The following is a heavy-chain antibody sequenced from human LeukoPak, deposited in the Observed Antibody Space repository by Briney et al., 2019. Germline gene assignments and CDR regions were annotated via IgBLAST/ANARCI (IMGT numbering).Heavy chain of an antibody. D-gene: IGHD3-16*01. CDR2: IYYSGST. Sequence: PSETLSLTCTVFGGSISSSSYYWGWIRQPPGKGLEWIGSIYYSGSTYYNPSLKSRVAISVDTSKNQFSLKLSSVTAADTAVYYCARGGVSAPIDCWGRGTLVTVSS. CDR1: GGSISSSSYY. CDR3: ARGGVSAPIDC. J-gene: IGHJ4*02. V-gene: IGHV4-39*07.